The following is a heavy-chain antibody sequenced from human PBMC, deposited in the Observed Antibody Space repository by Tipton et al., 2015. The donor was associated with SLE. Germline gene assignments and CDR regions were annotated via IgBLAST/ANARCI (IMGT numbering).Heavy chain of an antibody. CDR2: VFSSGTT. J-gene: IGHJ4*02. V-gene: IGHV4-31*03. CDR3: ARYFYDSSGVCLFDL. D-gene: IGHD3-22*01. Sequence: TLSLTCTVSSGSVSSGAYYWSWIRQHPGKGLEWIGYVFSSGTTYYNPSLQGRLSMSLGTSKNQLSLQLSSVTSADTAVYYCARYFYDSSGVCLFDLWGQGTLVTFSS. CDR1: SGSVSSGAYY.